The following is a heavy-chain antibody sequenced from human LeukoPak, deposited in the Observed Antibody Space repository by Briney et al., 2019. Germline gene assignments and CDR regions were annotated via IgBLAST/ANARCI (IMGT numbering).Heavy chain of an antibody. CDR3: ARGPFYDFPILYYFDY. V-gene: IGHV3-11*04. J-gene: IGHJ4*02. D-gene: IGHD3-3*01. CDR1: GFTFSDYY. Sequence: GSLRLSCAASGFTFSDYYMSWIRQAPGKGLEWVSYISSSGSTIYYADSVKGRFTISRDNAKNSLYLQMNSLRAEDTAVYYRARGPFYDFPILYYFDYWGQGTLVTVSS. CDR2: ISSSGSTI.